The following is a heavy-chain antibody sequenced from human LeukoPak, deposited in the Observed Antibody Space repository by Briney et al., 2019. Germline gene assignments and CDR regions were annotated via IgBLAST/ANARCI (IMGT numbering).Heavy chain of an antibody. CDR2: ISGSGGAT. CDR1: GFTFSSYA. CDR3: AKSLSSTSPDDAFDI. Sequence: GGSLRLSCAASGFTFSSYAMSWVRQAPGKGLEWVSGISGSGGATYYADSVKGRFTISRDNSKNTLFLQMNSLRAEDTAVYYCAKSLSSTSPDDAFDIWGQGTMVTVSS. J-gene: IGHJ3*02. D-gene: IGHD2-2*01. V-gene: IGHV3-23*01.